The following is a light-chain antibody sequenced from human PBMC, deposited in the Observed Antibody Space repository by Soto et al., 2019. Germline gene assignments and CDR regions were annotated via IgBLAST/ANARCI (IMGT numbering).Light chain of an antibody. J-gene: IGLJ3*02. CDR2: SSD. V-gene: IGLV1-44*01. CDR1: TSNIGSNS. Sequence: QSVLTQPPSASGTPGQRVTISCSGSTSNIGSNSVNWYQQLPGTAPKLLLYSSDRLPSGVPDRFSGTNSGTSASLANNGLQPEDEADYYCAAWDDSLHGWVFGGVPALTV. CDR3: AAWDDSLHGWV.